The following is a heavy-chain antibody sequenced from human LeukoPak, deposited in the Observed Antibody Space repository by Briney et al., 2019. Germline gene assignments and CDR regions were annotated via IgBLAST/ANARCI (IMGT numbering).Heavy chain of an antibody. J-gene: IGHJ4*02. Sequence: PGGSLRLSCAASGFTFSSYAMPWVRQAPGKGLEWVAVISYDGSNKYYADSVKGRFTISRDNSKNTLYPQMNSLRAEDTAVYYCARLSVGAADYWGQGTLVTVSS. CDR1: GFTFSSYA. CDR2: ISYDGSNK. CDR3: ARLSVGAADY. D-gene: IGHD3-16*01. V-gene: IGHV3-30-3*01.